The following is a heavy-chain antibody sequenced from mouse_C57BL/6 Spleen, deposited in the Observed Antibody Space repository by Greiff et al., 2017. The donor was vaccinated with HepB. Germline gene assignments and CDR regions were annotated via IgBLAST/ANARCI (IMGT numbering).Heavy chain of an antibody. CDR1: GFSFNTYA. V-gene: IGHV10-1*01. CDR3: VRSFLDYLDY. J-gene: IGHJ2*01. CDR2: IRSKSNNYAT. Sequence: GGGLVQPKGSLKLSCAASGFSFNTYAMNWVRQAPGKGLEWVARIRSKSNNYATYYADSVKDRFTISRDDSESMLYLQMNNLKTEDTAMYYCVRSFLDYLDYWGQGTTLTVSS.